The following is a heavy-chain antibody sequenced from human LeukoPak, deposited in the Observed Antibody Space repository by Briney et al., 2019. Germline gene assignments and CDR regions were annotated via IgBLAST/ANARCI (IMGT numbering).Heavy chain of an antibody. CDR2: INPNSGGT. D-gene: IGHD3-22*01. V-gene: IGHV1-2*02. J-gene: IGHJ4*02. Sequence: ASVKVSCKASGYTFTGYYMHWVRQAPGQGLEWMGWINPNSGGTNYAQKFQGRVTMTRDTSISTAYMELSRLRSDDTAVYYCAREYYDSSGYEYWGQGTLVTVSS. CDR1: GYTFTGYY. CDR3: AREYYDSSGYEY.